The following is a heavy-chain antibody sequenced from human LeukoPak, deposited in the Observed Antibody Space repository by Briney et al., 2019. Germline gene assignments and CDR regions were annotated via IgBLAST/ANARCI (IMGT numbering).Heavy chain of an antibody. Sequence: GGSLRLSCAASGFTFSGFAMTWVRQAPGKGLEWVSSIGSDYKTHYSESVKGRFAISRDNSKSTLFLQMNSLRAEDTALYYCAKDLYYYVAMDVWGQGGTVTLSS. V-gene: IGHV3-23*01. J-gene: IGHJ6*02. CDR2: IGSDYKT. CDR3: AKDLYYYVAMDV. D-gene: IGHD3-10*02. CDR1: GFTFSGFA.